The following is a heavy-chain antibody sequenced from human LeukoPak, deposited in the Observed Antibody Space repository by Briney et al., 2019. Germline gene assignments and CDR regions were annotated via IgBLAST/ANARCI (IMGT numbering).Heavy chain of an antibody. Sequence: PSETLSLTCTVSDVSFRSYYWSWIRQPPGKGLEWIGYMYYSGRTNYSPSFKSRVAMSIDTSKNQFSLKLSSVTAADTAVYYCVLYSSLSVYWGQGTLVTVSS. CDR3: VLYSSLSVY. J-gene: IGHJ4*02. V-gene: IGHV4-59*01. D-gene: IGHD3-22*01. CDR2: MYYSGRT. CDR1: DVSFRSYY.